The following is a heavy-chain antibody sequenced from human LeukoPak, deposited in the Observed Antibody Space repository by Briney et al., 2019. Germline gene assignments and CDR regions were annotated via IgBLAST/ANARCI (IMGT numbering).Heavy chain of an antibody. CDR2: IIPILGIA. J-gene: IGHJ4*02. D-gene: IGHD5-12*01. CDR1: GGTFSSYT. Sequence: GSSVKVSCEASGGTFSSYTISWVRQAPGQGLEWMGRIIPILGIANYAQKFQGRVTITADKSTSTAYMELSSLRSEDTAVYYCARGGYSGYGVFDYWGQGTLVTVSS. CDR3: ARGGYSGYGVFDY. V-gene: IGHV1-69*02.